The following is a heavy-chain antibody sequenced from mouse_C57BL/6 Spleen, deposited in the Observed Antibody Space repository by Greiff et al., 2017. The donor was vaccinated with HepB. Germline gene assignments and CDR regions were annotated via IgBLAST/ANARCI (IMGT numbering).Heavy chain of an antibody. J-gene: IGHJ2*01. D-gene: IGHD2-1*01. Sequence: VQLQQPGAELVKPGASVKLSCKASGYTFTSYCMQWVKQRPGQGLEWIGEIDPSDSYTNYNQKFKGKATLTVDTSSSTAYMQLSSLTSEDSAVYYCARTIYYGNYAYWGQGTTLTVSS. V-gene: IGHV1-50*01. CDR1: GYTFTSYC. CDR2: IDPSDSYT. CDR3: ARTIYYGNYAY.